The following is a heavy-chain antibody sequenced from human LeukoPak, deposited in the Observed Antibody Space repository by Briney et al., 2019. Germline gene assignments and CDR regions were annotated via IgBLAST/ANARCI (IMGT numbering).Heavy chain of an antibody. D-gene: IGHD5-12*01. J-gene: IGHJ6*03. Sequence: PGGSLRLSCAASGFTFGTHWMHWVRQAPGKGLVWVSRINSAGRSTTSADSVKGRFTSSRDNAKNTLYLQMNSLTVEDTAVYYCARDLGYGSHYYYLDVWGTGTTVTVSS. CDR3: ARDLGYGSHYYYLDV. V-gene: IGHV3-74*01. CDR1: GFTFGTHW. CDR2: INSAGRST.